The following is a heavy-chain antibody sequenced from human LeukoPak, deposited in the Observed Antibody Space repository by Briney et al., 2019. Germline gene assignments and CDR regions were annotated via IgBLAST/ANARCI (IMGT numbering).Heavy chain of an antibody. CDR1: GYTFSNYA. CDR3: ARDSKRGTPVWWLRDYYYYGMDV. D-gene: IGHD5-12*01. V-gene: IGHV1-3*01. J-gene: IGHJ6*02. CDR2: INAGNGNT. Sequence: ASVKVSCKASGYTFSNYAIHWVRQAPGQRLEWMGWINAGNGNTKNSQKFQGRVTITRDTSASTAYMELSRLRFDDTAVYYCARDSKRGTPVWWLRDYYYYGMDVWGQGTTVTVSS.